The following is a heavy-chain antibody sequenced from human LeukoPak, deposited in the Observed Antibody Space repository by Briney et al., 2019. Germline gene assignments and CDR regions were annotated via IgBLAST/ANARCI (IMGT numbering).Heavy chain of an antibody. CDR1: GFTFSSYG. CDR3: AKERTLITMIVVTSAFDI. CDR2: ISYDGSNK. V-gene: IGHV3-30*19. D-gene: IGHD3-22*01. J-gene: IGHJ3*02. Sequence: GGSLRLSCAASGFTFSSYGMHWVRQAPGKGLEWVAVISYDGSNKYYADSVKGRFTISRDNAKNTLYLQMNSLRAEDTALYYCAKERTLITMIVVTSAFDIWGQGTMVTVSS.